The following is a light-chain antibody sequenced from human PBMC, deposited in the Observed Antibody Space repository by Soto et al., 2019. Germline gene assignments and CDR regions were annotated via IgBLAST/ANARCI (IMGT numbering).Light chain of an antibody. CDR3: QTWGTGIEV. Sequence: QSVLTQSPSASASLGASVKLTCTLSSGHSSYTIAWHQQQPEKGTRYLMTLNSDGSHSKGDGIPDRFSGSSSGAERYLSISSRQSEDEADYYCQTWGTGIEVFGGGTKLTVL. J-gene: IGLJ3*02. CDR1: SGHSSYT. V-gene: IGLV4-69*01. CDR2: LNSDGSH.